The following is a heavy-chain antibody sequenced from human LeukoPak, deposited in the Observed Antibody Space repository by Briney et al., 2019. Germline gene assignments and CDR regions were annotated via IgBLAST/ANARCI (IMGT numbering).Heavy chain of an antibody. D-gene: IGHD3-16*01. CDR3: ARGGGLDY. Sequence: GRSLRLSCAASGFTFSSYAMHWVRQAPGKGPEWVAVISYDGSNKYYADSVKGRFTISRDNSKNTLYLQMNSLRAEDTAVYYCARGGGLDYWGQGTLVTVSS. CDR2: ISYDGSNK. CDR1: GFTFSSYA. V-gene: IGHV3-30*04. J-gene: IGHJ4*02.